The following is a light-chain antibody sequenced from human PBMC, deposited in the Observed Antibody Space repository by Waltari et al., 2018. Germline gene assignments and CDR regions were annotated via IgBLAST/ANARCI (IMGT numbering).Light chain of an antibody. CDR3: MQALQTPRT. Sequence: IVMTQSPLSLPVTPGEPASISCSSSQSLLHSNGRNYLDWYLQKPGQSPQLLIYLGSTRASVVPDRFSGSGSGTDFTLKISTVEAEDVGVYYCMQALQTPRTFGQGTTVDIK. V-gene: IGKV2-28*01. CDR2: LGS. J-gene: IGKJ1*01. CDR1: QSLLHSNGRNY.